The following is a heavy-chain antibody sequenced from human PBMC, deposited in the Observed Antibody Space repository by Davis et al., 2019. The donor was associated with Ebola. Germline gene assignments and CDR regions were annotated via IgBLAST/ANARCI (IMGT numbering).Heavy chain of an antibody. CDR2: ISGSGDST. CDR1: GFAFSSSA. D-gene: IGHD3-22*01. V-gene: IGHV3-23*01. J-gene: IGHJ6*02. Sequence: PGGSLRLSCAASGFAFSSSAMSWVRQAPGKGLEWVSVISGSGDSTAYADSVKGRFSISRDNSKNTLYLQMNSLRAEDTAVYYCAKEADTSDYLLVNYYYDGMDVWGQGTTVTVSS. CDR3: AKEADTSDYLLVNYYYDGMDV.